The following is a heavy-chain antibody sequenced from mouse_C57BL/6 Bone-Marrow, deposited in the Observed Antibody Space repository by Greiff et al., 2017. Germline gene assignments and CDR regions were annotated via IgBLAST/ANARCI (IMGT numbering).Heavy chain of an antibody. Sequence: VQLQQPGAELVKPGASVKLSCKASGYTFTSYWMQWVKQRPGQGLEWIGEIDPSDSYTNYNQKFKGKATLTVDTSSSTAYIQLSSLTSEDSAVYYCARSVLLRSLDYWGQGTTLTVSS. V-gene: IGHV1-50*01. CDR3: ARSVLLRSLDY. CDR2: IDPSDSYT. D-gene: IGHD1-1*01. J-gene: IGHJ2*01. CDR1: GYTFTSYW.